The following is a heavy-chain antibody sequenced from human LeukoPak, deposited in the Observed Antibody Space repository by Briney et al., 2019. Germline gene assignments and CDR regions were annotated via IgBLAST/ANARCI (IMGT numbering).Heavy chain of an antibody. CDR3: ARGSYDSSGYETLPDY. Sequence: SETLSLTCTVSGGSISSYYWSWIRQPPGKGLEWIGYIYYSGSTYYNPSLKSRVTISVDTSKNQFSLKLSSVTAADTAVYYCARGSYDSSGYETLPDYWGQGTLVTVSS. V-gene: IGHV4-59*12. CDR2: IYYSGST. J-gene: IGHJ4*02. D-gene: IGHD3-22*01. CDR1: GGSISSYY.